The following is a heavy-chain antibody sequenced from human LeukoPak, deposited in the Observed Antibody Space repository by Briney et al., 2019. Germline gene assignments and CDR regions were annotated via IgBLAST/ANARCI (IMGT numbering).Heavy chain of an antibody. V-gene: IGHV4-34*01. CDR2: INHSGST. J-gene: IGHJ4*02. CDR1: GGSFSGYY. D-gene: IGHD3-22*01. Sequence: SETLSLTCAVYGGSFSGYYWSWIRQPPGKGLEWIGEINHSGSTNYNPSLKSRVTISVDTSKNQFSLKLGSVTAADTAVYYCARGSSDSSGYYIDYWGQGTLVTVSS. CDR3: ARGSSDSSGYYIDY.